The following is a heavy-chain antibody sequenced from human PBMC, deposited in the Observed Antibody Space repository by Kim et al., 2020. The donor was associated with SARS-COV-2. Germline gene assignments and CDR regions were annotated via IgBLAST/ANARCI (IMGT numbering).Heavy chain of an antibody. D-gene: IGHD6-19*01. J-gene: IGHJ4*02. Sequence: GGSLRLSCAASGFTFSSYGMHWVRQAPGKGLEWVAVIWYDGSNKYYADSVKGRFTISRDNSKNTLYLQMNSLRAEDTAVYYCAKDKGASSGWYWTDYWGQGTLVTVSS. CDR3: AKDKGASSGWYWTDY. V-gene: IGHV3-33*06. CDR2: IWYDGSNK. CDR1: GFTFSSYG.